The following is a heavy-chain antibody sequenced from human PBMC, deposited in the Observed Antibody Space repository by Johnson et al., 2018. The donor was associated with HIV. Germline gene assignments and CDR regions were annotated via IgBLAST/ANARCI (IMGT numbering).Heavy chain of an antibody. CDR3: ARDRRNYYDSSGYPDYDAFDI. V-gene: IGHV3-30*02. D-gene: IGHD3-22*01. Sequence: VHLVESGGGVVQPGGSLRLSCAASGLTFSNYGIHWVRQAPGKGLEWVAFIRYDGTNKFYADSVKGRFTISRDNAKNSLYLQMNSLRAEDTALYYCARDRRNYYDSSGYPDYDAFDIWGQGTMVTVSS. CDR2: IRYDGTNK. CDR1: GLTFSNYG. J-gene: IGHJ3*02.